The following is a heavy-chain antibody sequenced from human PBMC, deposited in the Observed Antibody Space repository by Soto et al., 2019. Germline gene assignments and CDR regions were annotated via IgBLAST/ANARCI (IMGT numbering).Heavy chain of an antibody. CDR2: MNPNSGNT. D-gene: IGHD2-15*01. J-gene: IGHJ5*02. Sequence: QVQLVQSGAEVKKPGASVKVSCKASGYTFTSYDINWVRQATGQGLEWMGWMNPNSGNTGYAQKFQGRVTMDRTTSISTAYMELRSLRSEDAAVYDCAREVVGWFDPWCQGTLVTVSS. CDR1: GYTFTSYD. V-gene: IGHV1-8*01. CDR3: AREVVGWFDP.